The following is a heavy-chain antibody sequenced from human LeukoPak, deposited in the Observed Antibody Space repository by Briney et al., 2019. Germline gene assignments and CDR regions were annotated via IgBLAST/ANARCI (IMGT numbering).Heavy chain of an antibody. V-gene: IGHV6-1*01. J-gene: IGHJ5*02. Sequence: SQTLSLTCAISGDSVSGNRAVWNWIRQSPSRGLEWLGRTYYKSKWYYDYAISVKSRITINPDISKNQFSLQLNSVTPEDTAVYYCTRGEIFDPWGQGTLVTVSS. CDR1: GDSVSGNRAV. CDR3: TRGEIFDP. CDR2: TYYKSKWYY.